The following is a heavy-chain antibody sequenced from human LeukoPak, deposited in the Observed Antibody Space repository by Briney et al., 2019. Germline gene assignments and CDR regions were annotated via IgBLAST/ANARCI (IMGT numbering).Heavy chain of an antibody. D-gene: IGHD3-22*01. CDR2: ISSSSSYI. Sequence: GGSLRPSCAASGFTFSSYSMNWVRQAPGKGLEWVSSISSSSSYIYYADSVKGRFTISRDNAKNSLYLQMNSLRAEDTAVYYCARDPQYDSTPDYWGQGTLVTVSS. CDR1: GFTFSSYS. V-gene: IGHV3-21*01. J-gene: IGHJ4*02. CDR3: ARDPQYDSTPDY.